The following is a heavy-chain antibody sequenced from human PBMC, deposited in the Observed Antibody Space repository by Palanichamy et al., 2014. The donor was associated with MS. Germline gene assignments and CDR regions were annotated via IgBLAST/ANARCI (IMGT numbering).Heavy chain of an antibody. V-gene: IGHV4-39*01. CDR2: VHYAGAT. Sequence: QESGPGLVKPSETLSLTCTVSGAPISGSHYYWGWIRQPPGKGLEWIGSVHYAGATFYNPSLKSRVTTSVDTSKNQFSLKMNSVTAADTAVYFCARRGDDYILDYWGQGTLVTVSS. D-gene: IGHD4-11*01. J-gene: IGHJ4*02. CDR3: ARRGDDYILDY. CDR1: GAPISGSHYY.